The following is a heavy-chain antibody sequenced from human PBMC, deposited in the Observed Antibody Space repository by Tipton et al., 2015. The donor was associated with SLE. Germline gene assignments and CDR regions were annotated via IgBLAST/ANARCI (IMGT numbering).Heavy chain of an antibody. V-gene: IGHV3-7*01. CDR1: GFTFSSYW. CDR3: ARKGCSGDTCYSDY. D-gene: IGHD2-15*01. CDR2: IKQDGSEK. J-gene: IGHJ4*02. Sequence: SLRLSCVASGFTFSSYWMSWVRQSPGKGLEWVANIKQDGSEKYYVDSVKGRFTISRDNAKNSLYLQMSSLRAEDTAVYFCARKGCSGDTCYSDYWGQGTLVTVSS.